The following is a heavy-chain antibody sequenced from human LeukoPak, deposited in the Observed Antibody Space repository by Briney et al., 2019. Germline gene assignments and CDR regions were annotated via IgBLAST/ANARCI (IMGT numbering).Heavy chain of an antibody. J-gene: IGHJ4*02. CDR3: AKATGSYPSNPFDY. CDR2: ISSSSSYI. V-gene: IGHV3-21*04. D-gene: IGHD1-26*01. Sequence: GGSLRLSCAPSGFTFSSYSMNWVRQAPGKGLEWVSCISSSSSYIYYTDSVKGRFTISRDISKSTLFLQMNSLRVEDTAVYYCAKATGSYPSNPFDYWGQGTLVTVSS. CDR1: GFTFSSYS.